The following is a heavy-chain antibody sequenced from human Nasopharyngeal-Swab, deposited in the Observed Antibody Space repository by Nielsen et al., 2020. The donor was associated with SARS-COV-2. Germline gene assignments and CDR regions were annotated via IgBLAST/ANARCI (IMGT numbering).Heavy chain of an antibody. V-gene: IGHV3-48*02. J-gene: IGHJ3*02. CDR1: GSTFSSYT. Sequence: GGLLRLPCTAPGSTFSSYTMYWARQAPGKGLEYFPSFTPSSDGIYYGDSVKGRFTIPRDNARSSLYLQMNSLRDEDTAVYYCARDWLTGNSIEALDIWGQGTLVTVSS. D-gene: IGHD1-14*01. CDR2: FTPSSDGI. CDR3: ARDWLTGNSIEALDI.